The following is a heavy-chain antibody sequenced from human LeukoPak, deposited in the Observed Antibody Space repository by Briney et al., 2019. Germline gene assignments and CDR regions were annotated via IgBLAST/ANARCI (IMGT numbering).Heavy chain of an antibody. CDR3: ARGTIAAAGYYYFDY. V-gene: IGHV3-7*04. Sequence: GGSLRLSCAASGFTFSSYWMSWVRQAPGKGLEWVANIKQDGSEKYYVDSVKGRFTISRDNAKISLYLQMNSLRAEDTAVYYCARGTIAAAGYYYFDYWGQGTQVTVSS. CDR2: IKQDGSEK. D-gene: IGHD6-13*01. CDR1: GFTFSSYW. J-gene: IGHJ4*02.